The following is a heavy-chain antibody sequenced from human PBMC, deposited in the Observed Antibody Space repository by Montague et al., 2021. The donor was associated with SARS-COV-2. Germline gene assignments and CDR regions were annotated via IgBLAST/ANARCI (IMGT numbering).Heavy chain of an antibody. D-gene: IGHD3-16*01. J-gene: IGHJ6*02. CDR1: GGSISSGGYY. V-gene: IGHV4-31*03. CDR3: ARAIYYVMTSKAYAMDV. CDR2: IFYRGGT. Sequence: TLSLTCTVSGGSISSGGYYWSWVRQPPGKGLDWIGYIFYRGGTXYKPSLKSRVSMSVDTSKIQFSLNLTSVTAADTAVYYCARAIYYVMTSKAYAMDVWGQGTTVTVSS.